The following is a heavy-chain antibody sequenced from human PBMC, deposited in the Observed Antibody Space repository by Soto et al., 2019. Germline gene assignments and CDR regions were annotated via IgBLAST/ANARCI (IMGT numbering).Heavy chain of an antibody. V-gene: IGHV1-69*01. J-gene: IGHJ4*02. Sequence: QVQLVQSGAEVKKSGSSVKVSCKASGGTFSSYAISWVRQAPGQGLEWMGGIIPIFGTANYAQKFQGRATITADESTSKAYVELSSLRSEDTAVYYCASNYYDSSGYYHPLGYWGQGTLVTVSS. CDR2: IIPIFGTA. D-gene: IGHD3-22*01. CDR1: GGTFSSYA. CDR3: ASNYYDSSGYYHPLGY.